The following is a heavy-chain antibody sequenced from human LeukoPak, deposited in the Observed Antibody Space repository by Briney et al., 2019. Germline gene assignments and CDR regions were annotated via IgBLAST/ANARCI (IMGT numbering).Heavy chain of an antibody. CDR3: AKAMVRGVTKIDY. V-gene: IGHV3-30*02. Sequence: GGSLRLSCAASGFTFSSYGMHWVRQAPGKGLEWVAFIRYDGSNKYYADSVKGRFTISRDNSKNTLYLQMNSLRAEDTAVYYCAKAMVRGVTKIDYWGQGTLVTVSS. D-gene: IGHD3-10*01. J-gene: IGHJ4*02. CDR1: GFTFSSYG. CDR2: IRYDGSNK.